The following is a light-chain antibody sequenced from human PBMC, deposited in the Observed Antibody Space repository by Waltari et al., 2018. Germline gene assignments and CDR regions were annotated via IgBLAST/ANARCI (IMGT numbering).Light chain of an antibody. CDR3: QQYYRVPLT. V-gene: IGKV4-1*01. CDR2: WAS. Sequence: DIVMTQSPDSLAVSLGERATINCKSSQGILGGSNNRKPLAWYQQKPGQSPNLLIYWASTRESGGPARFRGSGSGTDFSLTISSLQAEDVAVYYCQQYYRVPLTFGGGTKIEIK. CDR1: QGILGGSNNRKP. J-gene: IGKJ4*01.